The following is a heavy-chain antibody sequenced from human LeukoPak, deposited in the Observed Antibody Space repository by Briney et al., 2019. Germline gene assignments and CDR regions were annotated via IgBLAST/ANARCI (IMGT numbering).Heavy chain of an antibody. Sequence: SGGSLRLSCAASGFTFSSYSMNWVRQAPGKGLEWISHISSSSTINYADSVQGRFTITRDNARNSLHLQMNSLRAEDTAVYYCAKVSGRFLVINCSGGSCYPEPFDYWGQGTLVTVSS. CDR2: ISSSSTI. J-gene: IGHJ4*02. CDR1: GFTFSSYS. D-gene: IGHD2-15*01. CDR3: AKVSGRFLVINCSGGSCYPEPFDY. V-gene: IGHV3-48*01.